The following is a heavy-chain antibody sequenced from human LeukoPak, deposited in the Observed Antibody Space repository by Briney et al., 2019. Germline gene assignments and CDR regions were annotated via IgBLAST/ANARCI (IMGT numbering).Heavy chain of an antibody. D-gene: IGHD6-13*01. CDR1: GGSISSYY. CDR2: IYTSGST. V-gene: IGHV4-4*09. CDR3: ARHKFGVEQLAT. J-gene: IGHJ5*02. Sequence: SKTLSLTCTVSGGSISSYYWSWIRQPPGKGLEWIGYIYTSGSTNYNPSLKSRVTISVDTSKNQFSLKLSSVTAADTAVYYCARHKFGVEQLATWGQGTLVTVSS.